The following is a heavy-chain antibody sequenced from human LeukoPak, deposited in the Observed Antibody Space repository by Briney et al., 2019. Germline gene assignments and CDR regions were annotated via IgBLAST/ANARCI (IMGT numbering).Heavy chain of an antibody. V-gene: IGHV3-23*01. Sequence: GGSLRLSCAASGFSFSNYWMTWVRQAPGKGLEWVSAISGSGGSTYYADSVKGRFTISRDNSKNTLYLQMNSLRAEDTAVYYCARDGEDAFDIWGQGTMVTVSS. CDR1: GFSFSNYW. J-gene: IGHJ3*02. D-gene: IGHD4-17*01. CDR3: ARDGEDAFDI. CDR2: ISGSGGST.